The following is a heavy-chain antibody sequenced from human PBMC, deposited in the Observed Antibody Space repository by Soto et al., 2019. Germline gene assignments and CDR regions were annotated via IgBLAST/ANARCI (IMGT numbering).Heavy chain of an antibody. D-gene: IGHD3-22*01. CDR2: IYYSGST. Sequence: KPSETLSLTCAVSGYSISSSNWWGWIRQPPGKGLEWIGYIYYSGSTYYNPSLKSRVTMSVDTSKNQFSLKLSSVTAVDTAVYYCARTQYYYDSSGYYLGAFDIWGQGTMVTVSS. V-gene: IGHV4-28*01. CDR1: GYSISSSNW. CDR3: ARTQYYYDSSGYYLGAFDI. J-gene: IGHJ3*02.